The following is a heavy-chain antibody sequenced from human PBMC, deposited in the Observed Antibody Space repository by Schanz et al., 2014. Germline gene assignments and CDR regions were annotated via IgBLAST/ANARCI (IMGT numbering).Heavy chain of an antibody. D-gene: IGHD6-13*01. J-gene: IGHJ4*02. CDR3: AKDGSWMAGYFDY. CDR2: IWYDGNNK. CDR1: GFTFSSYG. V-gene: IGHV3-33*06. Sequence: QVQLVESGGGVVQPGRSLRLSCAASGFTFSSYGMHWVRQAPGKGLEWVAVIWYDGNNKFYADSVKGRFTISRDNSKNTLYLQMNSLRAEDTALFYCAKDGSWMAGYFDYWGQGTLVTVSS.